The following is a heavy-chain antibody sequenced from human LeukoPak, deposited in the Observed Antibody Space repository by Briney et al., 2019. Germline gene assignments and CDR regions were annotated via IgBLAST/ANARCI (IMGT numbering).Heavy chain of an antibody. Sequence: GGXLRLSCAASGFTFSSYGMHWVRQAPGKGLEGVAFIRDDGSNKYYADSVKGRFTIYRDNTKNTLYMQMNRLRAEDTAVYYCAKDSGCSSTSCFDYYYYMDVWGKGTTVTVSS. CDR3: AKDSGCSSTSCFDYYYYMDV. CDR1: GFTFSSYG. V-gene: IGHV3-30*02. CDR2: IRDDGSNK. J-gene: IGHJ6*03. D-gene: IGHD2-2*01.